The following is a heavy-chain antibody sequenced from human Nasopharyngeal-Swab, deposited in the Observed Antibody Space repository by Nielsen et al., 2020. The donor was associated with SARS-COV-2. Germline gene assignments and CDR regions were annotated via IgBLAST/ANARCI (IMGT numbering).Heavy chain of an antibody. D-gene: IGHD4-17*01. V-gene: IGHV4-4*07. CDR1: GGSISSYY. CDR3: ARVNGDSNEVYYYYGMDV. Sequence: SETLSPTCTVSGGSISSYYWSWIRQPAGKGLEWIGRIYTSGSTNYNPSLKSRVTMSVDTSKNQFSLKLSSVTAADTAVYYCARVNGDSNEVYYYYGMDVWGQGTTVTVSS. J-gene: IGHJ6*02. CDR2: IYTSGST.